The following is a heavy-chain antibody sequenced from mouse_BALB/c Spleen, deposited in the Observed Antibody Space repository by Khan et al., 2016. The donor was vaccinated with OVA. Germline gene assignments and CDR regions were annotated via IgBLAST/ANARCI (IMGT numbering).Heavy chain of an antibody. V-gene: IGHV1-20*02. Sequence: VQLKESGPELVRPGASVKISCKASGYSFTGYFMNWVKQSHGKSLEWIGRINPHIGETFYNQRFTDKATLTVDESSSTAHMELRSLASEDSAVYYCTRIYRSDFDYWGQGTTPTVSS. J-gene: IGHJ2*01. CDR1: GYSFTGYF. D-gene: IGHD1-1*01. CDR2: INPHIGET. CDR3: TRIYRSDFDY.